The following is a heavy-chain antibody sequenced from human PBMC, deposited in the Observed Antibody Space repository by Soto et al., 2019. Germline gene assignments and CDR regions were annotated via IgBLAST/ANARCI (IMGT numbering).Heavy chain of an antibody. J-gene: IGHJ4*02. Sequence: EVQLVESGGGLVKPGGSLRLSCAASGFTFNIYTMNWVRQAPGKGLEWVSSISSSSNYIYYADSLKGRFTISRDNAENSRYLQMNSLRAEDTAVYYCARDLYGDYAVDYWGQGTLVTVSS. CDR3: ARDLYGDYAVDY. CDR1: GFTFNIYT. V-gene: IGHV3-21*01. CDR2: ISSSSNYI. D-gene: IGHD4-17*01.